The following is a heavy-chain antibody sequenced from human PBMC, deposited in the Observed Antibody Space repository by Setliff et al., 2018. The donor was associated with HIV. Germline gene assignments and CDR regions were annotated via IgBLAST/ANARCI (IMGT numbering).Heavy chain of an antibody. V-gene: IGHV4-34*09. CDR2: INHSGST. Sequence: TLSLTCAVYGGSFSGYYWSWIRQPPGKGLEWIGEINHSGSTNYNPSLKSRVTISEDTSKNQFSLKMRSVTAADTAVYYCATSPAGEILGSRPFYFDYWGQGTLVTVSS. CDR1: GGSFSGYY. D-gene: IGHD3-10*01. J-gene: IGHJ4*02. CDR3: ATSPAGEILGSRPFYFDY.